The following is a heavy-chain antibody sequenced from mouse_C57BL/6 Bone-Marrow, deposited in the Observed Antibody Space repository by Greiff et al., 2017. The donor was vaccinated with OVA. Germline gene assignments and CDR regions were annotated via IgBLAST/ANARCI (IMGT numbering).Heavy chain of an antibody. CDR3: ARIDYYGGRFDY. J-gene: IGHJ2*01. CDR2: IWWDDAK. V-gene: IGHV8-8*01. CDR1: GFSLSTFGMG. Sequence: QVQLKESGPGILQPSQTLSLTCSFSGFSLSTFGMGVGWIRQPSGKGLEWLAHIWWDDAKYYNPALKSRLTISKDTSKNQVFLKIGNVDTADTATYYCARIDYYGGRFDYWGRGTTLTVSS. D-gene: IGHD1-1*02.